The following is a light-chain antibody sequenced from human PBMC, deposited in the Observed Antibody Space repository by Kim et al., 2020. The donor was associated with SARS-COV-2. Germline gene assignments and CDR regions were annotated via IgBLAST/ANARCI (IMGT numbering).Light chain of an antibody. CDR2: QDS. CDR3: QAWDSSYVV. CDR1: KLGDKY. Sequence: SPAQTASINCSGDKLGDKYACWYQQKPGQSPVLVIYQDSKRPSGIPERFSGSNSGNTATLTISGTQAMDEADYYCQAWDSSYVVFGGGTQLTVL. V-gene: IGLV3-1*01. J-gene: IGLJ2*01.